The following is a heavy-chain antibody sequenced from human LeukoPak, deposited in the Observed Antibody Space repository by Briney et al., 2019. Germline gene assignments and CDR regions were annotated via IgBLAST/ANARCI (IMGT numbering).Heavy chain of an antibody. CDR3: ARVIPWWRGMEQQLPHFDY. J-gene: IGHJ4*02. V-gene: IGHV4-34*01. CDR1: GGSFSGYY. Sequence: SETLSLTCAVYGGSFSGYYWSWIRQPPGKGLEWIGEINHSGSTNYNPSLKSRVTISVDTSKNQFSLKLSSVTAADTAVYYCARVIPWWRGMEQQLPHFDYWGQGTLVTVSS. D-gene: IGHD6-13*01. CDR2: INHSGST.